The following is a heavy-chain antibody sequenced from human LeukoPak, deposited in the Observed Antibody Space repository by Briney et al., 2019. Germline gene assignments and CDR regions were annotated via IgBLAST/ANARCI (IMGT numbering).Heavy chain of an antibody. J-gene: IGHJ4*02. CDR3: VRGGPRSAGIGYD. CDR1: GFTFSRYE. V-gene: IGHV3-48*03. Sequence: GGSLRLSCAASGFTFSRYEMNWVRQAPGKGLEWVSYISRSGDTIYFADSVKGRFTISRDNAKNSLYLQMSSLRAEDTAVYHCVRGGPRSAGIGYDWGQGTLVTVSS. CDR2: ISRSGDTI. D-gene: IGHD6-13*01.